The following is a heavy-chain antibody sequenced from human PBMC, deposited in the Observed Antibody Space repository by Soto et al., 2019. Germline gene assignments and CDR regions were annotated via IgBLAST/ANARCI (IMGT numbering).Heavy chain of an antibody. V-gene: IGHV4-4*02. J-gene: IGHJ4*02. Sequence: QVQLQESVPGLVKPSGTLSLTCAVSGGAISSSNWWSWVRQPPGQGLEWIGAIYHSGSTNYNPSLKSGVTISVGKSKNQFSLKLSSVSAADTSVYYCARVAVAGTRFDYWGQGTLVTFSS. CDR1: GGAISSSNW. CDR2: IYHSGST. CDR3: ARVAVAGTRFDY. D-gene: IGHD6-19*01.